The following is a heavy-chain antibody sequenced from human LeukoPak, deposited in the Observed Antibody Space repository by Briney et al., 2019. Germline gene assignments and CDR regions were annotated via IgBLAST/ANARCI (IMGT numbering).Heavy chain of an antibody. CDR2: IYYSGST. CDR1: GGSISSYY. D-gene: IGHD4-17*01. Sequence: PSETLSLTCTVSGGSISSYYWSWIRQPPGKGLEWIGYIYYSGSTNYNPSLKSRVTISVDTSKSQFSLKLSSVTAADTAVYYCARDRRYYGDNGFYYYYGMDVWGQGTTVTVSS. CDR3: ARDRRYYGDNGFYYYYGMDV. J-gene: IGHJ6*02. V-gene: IGHV4-59*01.